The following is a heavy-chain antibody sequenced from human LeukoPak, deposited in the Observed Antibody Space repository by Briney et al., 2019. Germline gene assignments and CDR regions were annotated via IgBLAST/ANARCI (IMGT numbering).Heavy chain of an antibody. CDR1: GFTFSSYT. D-gene: IGHD3-10*02. V-gene: IGHV3-21*01. CDR2: IGSSGNFI. J-gene: IGHJ6*04. Sequence: GGSLRLSCAASGFTFSSYTMNWVRQAPGKGLEWVSSIGSSGNFIYYADSVKGRFTISRDNAKNSLYLQMNSLRAEDTAVYYCAELGITMIGGVWGKGTTVTISS. CDR3: AELGITMIGGV.